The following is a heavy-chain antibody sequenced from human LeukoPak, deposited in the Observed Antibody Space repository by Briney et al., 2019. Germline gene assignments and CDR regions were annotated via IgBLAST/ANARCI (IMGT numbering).Heavy chain of an antibody. Sequence: PSETLSLTCTVSGVSISAYYWTWIRQPAGKGLEWIGRIYTSGITNYNPSLESRLTMSLDTSKNQISLRLSSVTAADTAVYYCARKDGDFWGQETLVTVSS. CDR2: IYTSGIT. CDR1: GVSISAYY. V-gene: IGHV4-4*07. CDR3: ARKDGDF. J-gene: IGHJ4*02.